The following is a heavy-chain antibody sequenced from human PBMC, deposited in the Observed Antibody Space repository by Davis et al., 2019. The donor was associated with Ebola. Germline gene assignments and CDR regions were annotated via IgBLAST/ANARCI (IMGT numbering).Heavy chain of an antibody. V-gene: IGHV4-59*08. Sequence: SETLSLTCTVSGGSVSNYYWSWIRQPPGKGLEWIGYIYYRGSTNYNPSLKSRVTILVDTSKNQFSLKLSYVTAADTAVYYCARVGYDFWSGYSSSNWFDPWGQGTLVTVSS. J-gene: IGHJ5*02. CDR2: IYYRGST. D-gene: IGHD3-3*01. CDR1: GGSVSNYY. CDR3: ARVGYDFWSGYSSSNWFDP.